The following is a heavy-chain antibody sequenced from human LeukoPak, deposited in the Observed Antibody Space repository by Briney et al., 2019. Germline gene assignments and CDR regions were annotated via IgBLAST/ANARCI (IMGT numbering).Heavy chain of an antibody. CDR3: ARDRGPYCSGGSCYNY. CDR1: GFTFSSYS. J-gene: IGHJ4*02. V-gene: IGHV3-48*01. D-gene: IGHD2-15*01. Sequence: PGGSLRLSCAASGFTFSSYSMNWVRQAPGKGLEWVSCISSSSSTIYYADSVKGRFTISRDNAKNSLYLQMNSLRAEDTAVYYCARDRGPYCSGGSCYNYWGQGTLVTVSS. CDR2: ISSSSSTI.